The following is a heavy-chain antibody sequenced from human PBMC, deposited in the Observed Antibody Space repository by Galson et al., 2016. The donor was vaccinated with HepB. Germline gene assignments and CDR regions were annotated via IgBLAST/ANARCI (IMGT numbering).Heavy chain of an antibody. D-gene: IGHD3-22*01. V-gene: IGHV4-61*01. CDR1: GGSLIGDSYY. J-gene: IGHJ3*02. CDR2: IQSSGST. CDR3: ASGEGGDSSAYYGALDI. Sequence: SETLSLTCTVFGGSLIGDSYYWSWIRQPPGKGLEWIGYIQSSGSTYYNPSLKSRVTISVDTSKNQFSLKLSPVTAADTAVYYCASGEGGDSSAYYGALDIWGQGTMVTVSS.